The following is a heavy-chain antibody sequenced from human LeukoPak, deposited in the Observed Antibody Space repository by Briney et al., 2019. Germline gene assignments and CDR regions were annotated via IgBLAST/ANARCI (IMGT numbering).Heavy chain of an antibody. D-gene: IGHD2-21*01. CDR2: INWKGAGV. J-gene: IGHJ4*02. V-gene: IGHV3-9*03. Sequence: PGRSLRLSCAASGFSFENYAMHWVRQVAGKGLEWVSTINWKGAGVLYADSVKGRFTISRDNGKNSLHLEMNNVRPEDMALYFCAKDGLSAALHGYLEKWGQGTLVTVSS. CDR3: AKDGLSAALHGYLEK. CDR1: GFSFENYA.